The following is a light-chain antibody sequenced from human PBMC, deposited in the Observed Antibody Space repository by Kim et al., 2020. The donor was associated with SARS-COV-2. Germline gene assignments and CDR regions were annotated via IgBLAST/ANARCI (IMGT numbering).Light chain of an antibody. J-gene: IGKJ2*01. CDR3: QQSYKIPYT. Sequence: STSVGDRVTITCRASQSISSYLNWYKQKPGKAPNLLIYAASSLQSGVPSRFSGSGSGTDFTLTISSLQPEDCATYYCQQSYKIPYTFGQGTKLEI. CDR1: QSISSY. CDR2: AAS. V-gene: IGKV1-39*01.